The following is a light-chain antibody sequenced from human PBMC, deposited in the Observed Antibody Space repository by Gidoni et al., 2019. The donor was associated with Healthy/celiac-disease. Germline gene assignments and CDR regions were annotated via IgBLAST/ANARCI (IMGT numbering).Light chain of an antibody. CDR1: SGSVSTSYY. CDR2: STT. J-gene: IGLJ3*02. V-gene: IGLV8-61*01. Sequence: QTVVTQDPSFSVSPGGTVTPTCGLSSGSVSTSYYPSWYQQTPGQAPRTLIYSTTSRSSGVPDRFSGSILGNKAALTITGAQADDESDYYCVLYMGSGIHWVFGGGTKLTVL. CDR3: VLYMGSGIHWV.